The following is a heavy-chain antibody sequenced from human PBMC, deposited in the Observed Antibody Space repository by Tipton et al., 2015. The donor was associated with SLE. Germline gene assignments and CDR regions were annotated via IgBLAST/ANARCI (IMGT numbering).Heavy chain of an antibody. CDR3: ARVLGGSNWFDP. D-gene: IGHD2-15*01. CDR1: GGSIGSGSYY. V-gene: IGHV4-31*03. CDR2: IHYSGST. J-gene: IGHJ5*02. Sequence: TLSLTCTVSGGSIGSGSYYWSWIRQHPGKGLEWIGYIHYSGSTYYNPSLKSRITISVDTSKNQFYLKLSFLTAADTAVYYCARVLGGSNWFDPWGQGTLVTVSS.